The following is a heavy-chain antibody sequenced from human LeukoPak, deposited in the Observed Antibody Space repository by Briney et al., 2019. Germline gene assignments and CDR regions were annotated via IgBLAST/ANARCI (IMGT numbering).Heavy chain of an antibody. D-gene: IGHD1-26*01. Sequence: GGSLRLSCAASGFTFSSYAMSWVRQAPGKGLEWVSAISGSGGSTYYADSVKGRFTISRDNSKNTLCLQMNSLRAEDTAVYYCALTGATRTYYYYGMDVWGQGTTVTVSS. CDR2: ISGSGGST. V-gene: IGHV3-23*01. CDR3: ALTGATRTYYYYGMDV. CDR1: GFTFSSYA. J-gene: IGHJ6*02.